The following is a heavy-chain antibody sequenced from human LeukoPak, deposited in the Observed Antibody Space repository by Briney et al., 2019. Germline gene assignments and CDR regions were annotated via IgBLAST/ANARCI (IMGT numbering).Heavy chain of an antibody. J-gene: IGHJ4*02. CDR2: INSDGSST. CDR1: GFTFSSYW. V-gene: IGHV3-74*01. CDR3: ARASNYYDSSGYYPNFDY. Sequence: GGSLRLSCAASGFTFSSYWMHWVRQAPGKWLVWVSRINSDGSSTSYADSVKGRFTISRDNAKNTLYLQMNSLRAEDTAVYYCARASNYYDSSGYYPNFDYWGQGTLVTVSS. D-gene: IGHD3-22*01.